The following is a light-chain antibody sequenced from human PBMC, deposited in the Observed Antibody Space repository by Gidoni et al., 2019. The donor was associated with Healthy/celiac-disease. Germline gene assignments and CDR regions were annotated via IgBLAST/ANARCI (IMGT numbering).Light chain of an antibody. CDR3: AAWDDSLNGLVV. CDR1: SSNIGSNT. J-gene: IGLJ2*01. CDR2: SNN. V-gene: IGLV1-44*01. Sequence: SVLTQPPSASGTPGQRVTISCSGSSSNIGSNTVNWYQQLPGTAPKLLIYSNNQRPSGVPDRFSGSKSGTSASRAISGLQSEDEADYYCAAWDDSLNGLVVFGGGTKLTVL.